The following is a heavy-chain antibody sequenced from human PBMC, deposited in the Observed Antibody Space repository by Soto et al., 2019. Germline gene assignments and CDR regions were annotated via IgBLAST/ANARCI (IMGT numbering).Heavy chain of an antibody. V-gene: IGHV1-69*12. D-gene: IGHD2-15*01. CDR1: GGTFSSYA. CDR2: IIPIFATA. CDR3: ARDSVVAPHACDI. Sequence: QVQLVQSGAEVKKPGSSVKVSCKASGGTFSSYAISWVRQAPGQGLEWMGGIIPIFATANYAQKFQGRVTITADGSTNTAYMELSTLRSEDTAVYYCARDSVVAPHACDIWFQGTMVTVSS. J-gene: IGHJ3*02.